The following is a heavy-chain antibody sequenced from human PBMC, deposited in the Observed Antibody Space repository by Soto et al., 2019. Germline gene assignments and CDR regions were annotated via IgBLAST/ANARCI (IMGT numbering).Heavy chain of an antibody. D-gene: IGHD3-10*01. J-gene: IGHJ5*02. CDR3: ARDRGWNTGWFDP. Sequence: EVQLVESGGGLIQPGGSLRLSCAASGFTVSSNYMSWVRQAPGKGLEWVSIIYSGGSTYYADSVKGRFTISRDNSKNPLSLQMTSLRAGDTAVYYCARDRGWNTGWFDPWRQGTLVTVAS. V-gene: IGHV3-53*01. CDR2: IYSGGST. CDR1: GFTVSSNY.